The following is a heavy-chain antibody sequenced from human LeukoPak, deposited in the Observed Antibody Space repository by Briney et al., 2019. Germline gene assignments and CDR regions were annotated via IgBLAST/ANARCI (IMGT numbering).Heavy chain of an antibody. CDR2: ISAYNGNT. CDR1: GYTFTSYG. CDR3: ARDRGESFRWLHHKDWFDP. Sequence: EASVKVSCKASGYTFTSYGISWVRQAPGQGLEWMGWISAYNGNTNYAQKLQGRVTMTTDTSTSTAYMELRSLRSDDTAVYYCARDRGESFRWLHHKDWFDPRGQGTLVTVSS. D-gene: IGHD6-19*01. J-gene: IGHJ5*02. V-gene: IGHV1-18*01.